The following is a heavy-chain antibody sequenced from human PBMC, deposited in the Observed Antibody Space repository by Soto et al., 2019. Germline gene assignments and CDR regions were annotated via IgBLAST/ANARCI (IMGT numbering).Heavy chain of an antibody. V-gene: IGHV1-69*13. CDR2: IIPIFGTA. J-gene: IGHJ3*02. CDR1: GGTFSSYA. CDR3: ARVRFGTPGTFDI. Sequence: SVKVSCKASGGTFSSYAISWVRQAPGQGLEWMGGIIPIFGTANYAQKFQGRVTITAGESTSTAYMELSSLRSEDTAVYYCARVRFGTPGTFDIWGQGTMVTVS. D-gene: IGHD3-10*01.